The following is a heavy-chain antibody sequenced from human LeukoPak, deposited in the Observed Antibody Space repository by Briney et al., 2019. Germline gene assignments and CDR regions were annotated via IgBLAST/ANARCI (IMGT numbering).Heavy chain of an antibody. CDR2: IYYSGST. CDR1: GGSISSSSYY. V-gene: IGHV4-39*01. J-gene: IGHJ5*02. D-gene: IGHD3-22*01. CDR3: ARTGGYSLNWFDP. Sequence: SETLSLTCTVSGGSISSSSYYWGWIRQPPGKGLEWIGSIYYSGSTYYNPSLKSRVTISVDTSKNQFSLKLSSVTAADTAVYYCARTGGYSLNWFDPWGQGTLVTVSS.